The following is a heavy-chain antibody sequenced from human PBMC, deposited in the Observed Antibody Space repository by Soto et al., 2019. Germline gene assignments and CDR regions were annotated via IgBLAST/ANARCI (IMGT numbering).Heavy chain of an antibody. D-gene: IGHD3-3*01. CDR3: ARAPNRYEYDFWSGYWAY. CDR1: GGTFSSYA. CDR2: IIPIFGTA. Sequence: ASVKVSCKASGGTFSSYAISWVRQAPGQGLEWMGGIIPIFGTANYAQKFQGRVTITADESTSTAYMELSSLRSEDTAVYYCARAPNRYEYDFWSGYWAYWGQGTLVTGS. J-gene: IGHJ4*02. V-gene: IGHV1-69*13.